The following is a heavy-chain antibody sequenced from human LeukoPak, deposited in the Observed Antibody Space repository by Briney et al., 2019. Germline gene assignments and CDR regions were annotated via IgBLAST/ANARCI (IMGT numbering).Heavy chain of an antibody. Sequence: SGGSLRLSCAASGFTFDDYAMHWVRQAPGKGLEWVSSISWNSGSIDYADSVKGRFTISRDNAKNSLYLQMNSLRAEDMALYYCAKYGGSPGSNGYYGYFDYWGQGTLVTVSS. J-gene: IGHJ4*02. CDR3: AKYGGSPGSNGYYGYFDY. CDR1: GFTFDDYA. V-gene: IGHV3-9*03. CDR2: ISWNSGSI. D-gene: IGHD3-22*01.